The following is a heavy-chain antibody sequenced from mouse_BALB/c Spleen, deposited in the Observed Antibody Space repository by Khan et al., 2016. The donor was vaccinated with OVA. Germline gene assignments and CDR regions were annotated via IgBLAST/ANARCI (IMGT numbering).Heavy chain of an antibody. CDR2: IWAGGST. Sequence: QVQLKESGPGLVAPSQSLSITCTVYGYSLTRYGVHWVRQPPGKGLEWLGLIWAGGSTNYNWALMSRLIISIDNSKSIVFLIMNSLQTDDTALYYCARSKYLARYWGQGTTLTVSS. J-gene: IGHJ2*01. D-gene: IGHD3-3*01. CDR1: GYSLTRYG. V-gene: IGHV2-9*02. CDR3: ARSKYLARY.